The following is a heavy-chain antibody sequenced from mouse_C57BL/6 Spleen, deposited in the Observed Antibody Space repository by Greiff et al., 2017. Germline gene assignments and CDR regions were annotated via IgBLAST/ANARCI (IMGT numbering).Heavy chain of an antibody. D-gene: IGHD2-3*01. V-gene: IGHV3-6*01. CDR2: ISYDGSN. CDR1: GYSITSGYY. Sequence: EVKLMESGPGLVKPSQSLSLTCSVTGYSITSGYYWNWIRQFPGNKLEWMGYISYDGSNNYNPSLKNRISITRDTSKNQFFLKLNSVTTEDTATYYCARDDDQEGDYAMDYWGQGTSVTVSS. CDR3: ARDDDQEGDYAMDY. J-gene: IGHJ4*01.